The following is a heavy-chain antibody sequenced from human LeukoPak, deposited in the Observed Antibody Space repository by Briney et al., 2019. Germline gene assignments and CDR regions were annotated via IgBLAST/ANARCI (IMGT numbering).Heavy chain of an antibody. Sequence: PSETLSLTCTVSGGSISSSSYYWGWIRQPPGKGLEWIGSIYYKGITYYNPSLKSRVTISVDTSKNQFSLKLSSVTAADTAVYYCARVVYDSSTYPKSYFDFWGQGTLVTVSS. CDR1: GGSISSSSYY. J-gene: IGHJ4*02. CDR3: ARVVYDSSTYPKSYFDF. D-gene: IGHD3-22*01. CDR2: IYYKGIT. V-gene: IGHV4-39*07.